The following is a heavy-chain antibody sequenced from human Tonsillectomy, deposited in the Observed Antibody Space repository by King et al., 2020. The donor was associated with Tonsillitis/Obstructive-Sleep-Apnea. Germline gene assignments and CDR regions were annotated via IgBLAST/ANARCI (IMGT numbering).Heavy chain of an antibody. CDR3: AREDKDDSYFDY. V-gene: IGHV1-46*01. J-gene: IGHJ4*02. CDR1: GYTFTRYY. CDR2: INPSDGTT. D-gene: IGHD3-22*01. Sequence: VQLVESGAEVKKPGASVKVSCKAYGYTFTRYYIHWVRQAPGQVLEWMGIINPSDGTTTDAQKFQGRVTMTRDTSTNTVHMEMRSLRSEDTAVYYCAREDKDDSYFDYWGQGTLVTVSS.